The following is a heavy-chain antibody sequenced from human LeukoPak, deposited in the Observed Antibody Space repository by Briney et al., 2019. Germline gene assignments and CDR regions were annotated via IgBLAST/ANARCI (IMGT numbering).Heavy chain of an antibody. V-gene: IGHV3-23*01. CDR2: ISGSGDST. CDR3: EKDSRSSGWYNWFDP. J-gene: IGHJ5*02. D-gene: IGHD6-19*01. CDR1: GFTFSNYA. Sequence: GGSLRLSCAASGFTFSNYAMTWVRQAPGKGLDWVSAISGSGDSTYYADSVKGRFTISRDNSKNTLYLQMNRLRAEDTAIYYCEKDSRSSGWYNWFDPWGQGTLVTVSP.